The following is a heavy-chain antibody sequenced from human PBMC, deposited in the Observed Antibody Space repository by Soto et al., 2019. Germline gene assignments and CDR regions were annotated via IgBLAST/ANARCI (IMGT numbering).Heavy chain of an antibody. CDR3: ATRSPAFDY. Sequence: QVQLVQSGPEVKKPGASVKVSCKTSGYTFTNFGISWVRQAPGQGLEWMGWVTTDTGTTTYAQKFQGRVTMTTDTSTSTAYMELRSLRSDDTAVYYCATRSPAFDYWGQGTLVTVSS. CDR2: VTTDTGTT. CDR1: GYTFTNFG. J-gene: IGHJ4*02. V-gene: IGHV1-18*01.